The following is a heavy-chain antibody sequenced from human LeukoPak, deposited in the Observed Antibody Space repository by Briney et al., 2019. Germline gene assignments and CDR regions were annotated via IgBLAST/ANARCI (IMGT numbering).Heavy chain of an antibody. D-gene: IGHD2-2*01. J-gene: IGHJ5*02. CDR3: ARGSWPRYCSSTSCSVHWFDP. CDR1: GDPISTGGYY. CDR2: IHYSGST. Sequence: PSQTLSLTCSVSGDPISTGGYYWSWIRQHPGKGLEWIGYIHYSGSTDYNPSLKSRVTLSLDTSKNQFSLKLSSVTAADTAVYYCARGSWPRYCSSTSCSVHWFDPWGQGTLVTVSS. V-gene: IGHV4-31*03.